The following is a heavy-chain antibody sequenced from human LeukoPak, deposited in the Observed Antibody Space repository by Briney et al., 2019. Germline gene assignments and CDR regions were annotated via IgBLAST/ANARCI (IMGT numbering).Heavy chain of an antibody. V-gene: IGHV3-33*01. CDR2: IWYDGSNK. CDR1: GFTFSSYG. J-gene: IGHJ4*02. CDR3: ARDATRAPYYIDY. Sequence: PGGSLRLSCAAPGFTFSSYGMHWVRQAPGKGLEWVAVIWYDGSNKYYADSVKGRFTISRDNSKNTLYLQMNSLRAEDTAVYYCARDATRAPYYIDYWGQGTLVTVSS.